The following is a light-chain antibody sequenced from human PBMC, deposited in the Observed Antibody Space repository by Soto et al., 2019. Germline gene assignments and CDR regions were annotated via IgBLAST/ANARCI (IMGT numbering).Light chain of an antibody. Sequence: DIQVTQSPSTLSASVGDRITITCRASQSISNWLAWYQHKPGKAPKLLIYHASNLESGVPSRFSGSGFGTEFTLTISSLQPDDFATYYCQQYDTLWAFGQGTRLENK. CDR1: QSISNW. CDR2: HAS. J-gene: IGKJ5*01. V-gene: IGKV1-5*01. CDR3: QQYDTLWA.